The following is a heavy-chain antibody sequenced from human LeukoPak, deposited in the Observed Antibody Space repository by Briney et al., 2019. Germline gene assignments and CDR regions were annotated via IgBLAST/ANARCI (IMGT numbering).Heavy chain of an antibody. Sequence: GGSLRLSCAASGFTLRSYDMSWVRQAPGKGLEWCAATSGSGVNSYYADFVRGRFTISRDNSQNTLYLRMDSLRAEDTALYYCAKEYSGYDFDYWGQGTLVTVSS. V-gene: IGHV3-23*01. CDR2: TSGSGVNS. CDR1: GFTLRSYD. D-gene: IGHD5-12*01. CDR3: AKEYSGYDFDY. J-gene: IGHJ4*02.